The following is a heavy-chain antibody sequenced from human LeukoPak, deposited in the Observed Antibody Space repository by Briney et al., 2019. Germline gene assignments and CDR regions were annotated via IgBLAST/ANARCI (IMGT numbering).Heavy chain of an antibody. D-gene: IGHD3-10*01. CDR2: IYPGDSDT. Sequence: GESLKISCKGSGYSFTSYWIGWVRQMPGKGLEWMGIIYPGDSDTRYSPSFQGQVTISADKSISPAYLQWSSLKASDTAMYYCAAITMVRGVMYAFDIWGQGTMVTVSS. J-gene: IGHJ3*02. CDR3: AAITMVRGVMYAFDI. CDR1: GYSFTSYW. V-gene: IGHV5-51*01.